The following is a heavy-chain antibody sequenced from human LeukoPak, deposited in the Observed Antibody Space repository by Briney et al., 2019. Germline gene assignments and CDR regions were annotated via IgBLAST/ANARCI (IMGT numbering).Heavy chain of an antibody. CDR2: IWSDGSSE. CDR3: ARDRGTDFLDY. Sequence: PGRSLRLSCVVSGVSLSSHGIHWVRQAPGKGLEWVAFIWSDGSSEYYADSVKGRFTVSRDNSKNTVYLQINGLRVEDTAVYHCARDRGTDFLDYWGQGTLVTVSS. CDR1: GVSLSSHG. J-gene: IGHJ4*02. V-gene: IGHV3-33*01. D-gene: IGHD1-14*01.